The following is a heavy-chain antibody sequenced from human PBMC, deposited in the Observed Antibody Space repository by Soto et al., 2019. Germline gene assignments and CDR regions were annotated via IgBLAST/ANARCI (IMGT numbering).Heavy chain of an antibody. Sequence: PGGSLRLSCVVPGFTFSTYRMNWVRQAPGMGLEWVANINPDGTVGTYADSVKGRFTISSDNSKNTLYLQMNSLSAEDTAVYYWASDRNYGDYVGRFDYWGQGTLVTVSS. CDR3: ASDRNYGDYVGRFDY. CDR1: GFTFSTYR. J-gene: IGHJ4*02. V-gene: IGHV3-7*01. D-gene: IGHD4-17*01. CDR2: INPDGTVG.